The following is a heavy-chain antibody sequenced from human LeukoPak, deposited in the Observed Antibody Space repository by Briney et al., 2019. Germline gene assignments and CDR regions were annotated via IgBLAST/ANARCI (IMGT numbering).Heavy chain of an antibody. Sequence: PPASVKVSCKASGGTFSSYAISWVRQAPGQGLEWMGRIIPIFGIANYAQKFQGRVTITADKSTSTAYMELSSLRSEDTAVYYCAGLRKNGYFDLWGRGTLVTVSS. CDR1: GGTFSSYA. V-gene: IGHV1-69*04. CDR2: IIPIFGIA. CDR3: AGLRKNGYFDL. J-gene: IGHJ2*01.